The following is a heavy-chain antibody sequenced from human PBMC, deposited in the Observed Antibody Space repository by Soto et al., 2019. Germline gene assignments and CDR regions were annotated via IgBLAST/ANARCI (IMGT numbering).Heavy chain of an antibody. V-gene: IGHV3-30*18. CDR3: AKGGRKWLVTSDFNY. Sequence: VQLVESGGGVVQPGRSLRLSCAASGFTFSDYAMHWVRQAPGKGLEWVAVVSHDGRNTHYADSVKGRFTISRDSSKNTCSLEMTSLRAEDTAVYYCAKGGRKWLVTSDFNYWGQGALVTVSS. CDR2: VSHDGRNT. CDR1: GFTFSDYA. J-gene: IGHJ4*02. D-gene: IGHD6-19*01.